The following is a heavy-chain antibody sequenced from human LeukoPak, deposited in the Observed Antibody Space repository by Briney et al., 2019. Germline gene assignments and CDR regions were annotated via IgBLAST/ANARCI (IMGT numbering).Heavy chain of an antibody. CDR3: ARDRVVRLIAVPGHGSDY. Sequence: GASVKVSCKASGYTFTGYYIHWVRQAPGQRLEWMGIINPSGGSTTYAQKFQGRVTMTSDMSTSTVYMELSSLTSADTAVYFCARDRVVRLIAVPGHGSDYWGQGTLVTVSS. V-gene: IGHV1-46*01. CDR2: INPSGGST. CDR1: GYTFTGYY. J-gene: IGHJ4*02. D-gene: IGHD6-19*01.